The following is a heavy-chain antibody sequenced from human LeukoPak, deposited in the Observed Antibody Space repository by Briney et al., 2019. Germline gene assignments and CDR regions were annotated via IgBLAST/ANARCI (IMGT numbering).Heavy chain of an antibody. D-gene: IGHD3-22*01. J-gene: IGHJ3*02. CDR3: ATSISDYYDSSGSIPDAFDI. Sequence: GGSLRLSCAASGFTFSSYAMSWVRQAPGKGLEWVSAISGSGGSTYYADSVKGRFTISRDNAKNSLYLQMNSLRAEDTAVYYCATSISDYYDSSGSIPDAFDIWGQGTMATVSS. CDR1: GFTFSSYA. CDR2: ISGSGGST. V-gene: IGHV3-23*01.